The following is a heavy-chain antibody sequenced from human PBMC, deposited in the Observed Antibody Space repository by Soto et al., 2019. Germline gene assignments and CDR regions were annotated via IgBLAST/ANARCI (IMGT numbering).Heavy chain of an antibody. CDR3: ARDLVAGDAFDI. D-gene: IGHD6-19*01. V-gene: IGHV4-59*01. Sequence: SETLSLTCTVSGGSISSYYWSWIRQPPGKGLEWIGYIYYSGSTNYNPSLKSRVTISVDTSKNQFSLKLSSVTAADTAVYYCARDLVAGDAFDIWGQGTMVTVSS. CDR1: GGSISSYY. CDR2: IYYSGST. J-gene: IGHJ3*02.